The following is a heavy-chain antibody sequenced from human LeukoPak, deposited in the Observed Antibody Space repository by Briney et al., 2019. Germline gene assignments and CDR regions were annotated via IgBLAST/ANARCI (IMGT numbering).Heavy chain of an antibody. CDR1: GFTVSSNY. CDR2: IYSGGST. D-gene: IGHD2-2*01. CDR3: ASLGYCSSTSCYADY. J-gene: IGHJ4*02. V-gene: IGHV3-66*01. Sequence: GGSLRLSCAASGFTVSSNYMSWVRQAPGKGLEWVSVIYSGGSTYYAYSVKGRFTISRDNSKNTLYLQMNSLRAEDTAVYYCASLGYCSSTSCYADYWGQGTLVTVSS.